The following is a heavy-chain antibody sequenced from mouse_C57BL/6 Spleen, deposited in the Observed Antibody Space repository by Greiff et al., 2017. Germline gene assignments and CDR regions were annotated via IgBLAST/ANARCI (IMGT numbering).Heavy chain of an antibody. V-gene: IGHV2-5*01. J-gene: IGHJ4*01. CDR1: GFSLTSYG. CDR3: AKKGDDSYAMDY. Sequence: VQLKESGPGLVQPSQSLSITCTVSGFSLTSYGVHWVRQSPGKGLEWLGVLWRGGSTDYNAAFMSRLSITKDNSKSQVFFKMNSLQADDTAIYYCAKKGDDSYAMDYWGQGTSVTVSS. CDR2: LWRGGST.